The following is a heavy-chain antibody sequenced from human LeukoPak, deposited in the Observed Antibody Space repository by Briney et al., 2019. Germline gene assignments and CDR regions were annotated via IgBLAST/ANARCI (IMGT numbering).Heavy chain of an antibody. V-gene: IGHV5-10-1*01. CDR3: ARDGGGVSSWVSH. CDR2: IDPGDSFT. CDR1: GSSFSSYW. D-gene: IGHD2-8*02. J-gene: IGHJ4*02. Sequence: GESLRISCKGSGSSFSSYWISWVRRLPGKGLEWMGRIDPGDSFTKYRPSLEGRVTISADKSLSTVYLQWSSLKASDTAIYYCARDGGGVSSWVSHWGQGTLVTVSS.